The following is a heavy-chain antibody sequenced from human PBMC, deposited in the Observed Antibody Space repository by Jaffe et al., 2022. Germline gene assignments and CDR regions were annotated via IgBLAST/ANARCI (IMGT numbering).Heavy chain of an antibody. Sequence: QLQLQESGPGLVKPSETLSLTCTVSGGSISSSSYYWGWIRQPPGKGLEWIGSIYFLGSTYYNPSLKSRVTISVDTSRNHFSLKLSSVTAADTAVYYCARLTRSSSSGWYAFDYWGQGTLVTVSS. V-gene: IGHV4-39*02. CDR3: ARLTRSSSSGWYAFDY. CDR1: GGSISSSSYY. J-gene: IGHJ4*02. CDR2: IYFLGST. D-gene: IGHD6-19*01.